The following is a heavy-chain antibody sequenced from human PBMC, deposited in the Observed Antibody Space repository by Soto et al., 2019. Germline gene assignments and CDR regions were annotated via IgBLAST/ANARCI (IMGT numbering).Heavy chain of an antibody. V-gene: IGHV4-30-4*01. CDR1: GGSISSGDYY. CDR3: ASRSYYYGSIDY. D-gene: IGHD3-10*01. Sequence: PSETLSLTCTVSGGSISSGDYYWSWIRQPPGRGLEWIGYIFHSWSTYYTPSLKSRVTISLDTSKNQFSLKLSSVTAADTAVYYCASRSYYYGSIDYWGQGTLVTVSS. J-gene: IGHJ4*02. CDR2: IFHSWST.